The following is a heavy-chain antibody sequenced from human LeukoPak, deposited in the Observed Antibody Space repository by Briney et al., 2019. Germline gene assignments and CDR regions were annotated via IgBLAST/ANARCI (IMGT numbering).Heavy chain of an antibody. Sequence: SETLSLTCTVSGGSISSGGYYWSWIRQHPGKGLEWIGYIYYSGSTYYNPSLKSRITISVDTSENRFSLRLSSVTATDTAVYYCARDCSGGSCYGAFDIWGQGTMVTVSS. J-gene: IGHJ3*02. V-gene: IGHV4-30-4*08. CDR3: ARDCSGGSCYGAFDI. D-gene: IGHD2-15*01. CDR1: GGSISSGGYY. CDR2: IYYSGST.